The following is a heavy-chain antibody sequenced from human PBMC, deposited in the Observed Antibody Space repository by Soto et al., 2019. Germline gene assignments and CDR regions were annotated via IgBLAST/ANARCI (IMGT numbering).Heavy chain of an antibody. Sequence: QVQLQESGPGLVKPSQTLSLTCTVSGGSISSGDDFWTWIRQPPGKGLGWIGYLYYSGSTYYNPSLKSRLTMSVDTSKNQFSMKLSSVTAADTAVYYCARDRAKWKDYYYYGMDVWGQGTTVTVSS. CDR1: GGSISSGDDF. J-gene: IGHJ6*02. CDR2: LYYSGST. D-gene: IGHD1-20*01. V-gene: IGHV4-30-4*01. CDR3: ARDRAKWKDYYYYGMDV.